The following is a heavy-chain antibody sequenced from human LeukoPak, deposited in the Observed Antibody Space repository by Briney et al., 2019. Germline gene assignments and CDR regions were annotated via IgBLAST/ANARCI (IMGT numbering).Heavy chain of an antibody. V-gene: IGHV1-2*02. CDR1: GYTFTGYY. CDR2: INPNSGGT. D-gene: IGHD3-22*01. CDR3: ERETAYDSSGFDY. Sequence: ASVKVSCKASGYTFTGYYMHWVRQAPGQGLEWMGWINPNSGGTNYAQKFQGRVTMTRDTSISTAYMELSRLRSDDTAVYYCERETAYDSSGFDYWGQGTLVTVSS. J-gene: IGHJ4*02.